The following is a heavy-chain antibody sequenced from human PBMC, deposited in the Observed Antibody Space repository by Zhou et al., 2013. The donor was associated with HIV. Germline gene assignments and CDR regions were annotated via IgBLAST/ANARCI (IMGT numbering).Heavy chain of an antibody. Sequence: QVQLVQSGAEVKKPGSSVKVSCKASGGIFSTYAISWVRQAPGQGLEWMGGIIPIFGTANYAQKFQGRVTITADESTSTAYMELSSLRSEDTADYYCSRGMLPAAITPFGYWGQGTLVTVSS. CDR3: SRGMLPAAITPFGY. D-gene: IGHD2-2*02. CDR1: GGIFSTYA. J-gene: IGHJ4*02. V-gene: IGHV1-69*12. CDR2: IIPIFGTA.